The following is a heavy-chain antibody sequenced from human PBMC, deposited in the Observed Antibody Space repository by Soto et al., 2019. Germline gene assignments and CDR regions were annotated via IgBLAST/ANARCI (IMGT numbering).Heavy chain of an antibody. D-gene: IGHD1-26*01. CDR3: ARQSPTDGMWELANYYGMDV. J-gene: IGHJ6*02. CDR2: IIHSEST. Sequence: SETLSLTCAVYGGSFSAYYWSWVRQPPGKGLEWIGEIIHSESTKYNPSLKSRVTISVDTSKNQFSLKLSSVTAADTAVYYCARQSPTDGMWELANYYGMDVWGQGTPVTVSS. CDR1: GGSFSAYY. V-gene: IGHV4-34*12.